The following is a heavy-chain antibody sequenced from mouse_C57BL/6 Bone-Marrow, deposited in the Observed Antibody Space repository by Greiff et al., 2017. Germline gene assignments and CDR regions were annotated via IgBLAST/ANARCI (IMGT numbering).Heavy chain of an antibody. CDR1: GFTFTDYY. V-gene: IGHV7-3*01. CDR2: IRNKANGYTT. CDR3: ARRDLDY. J-gene: IGHJ2*01. Sequence: EVQLQQSGGGLVQPGGSLSLSCAASGFTFTDYYMSWVRQPPGKALEWLGFIRNKANGYTTEYSASVKGRFTISRDNSQSILYLQMNALRAEDSATYYCARRDLDYWGQGTTLTVSS.